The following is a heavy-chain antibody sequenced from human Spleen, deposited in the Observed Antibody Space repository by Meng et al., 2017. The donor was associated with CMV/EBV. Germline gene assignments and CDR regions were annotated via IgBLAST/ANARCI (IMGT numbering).Heavy chain of an antibody. J-gene: IGHJ6*02. V-gene: IGHV3-7*01. Sequence: GGSLRLSCAASEFSFSSYWMSWVRQAPGKGLERVANIKQDGSEKYYVDSVKGRFTISRDNAKKSLYLQMNSLRAEDTAVYYCARDKSNSFRFYHYFYGMDVWGQGTTVTVSS. D-gene: IGHD1-1*01. CDR3: ARDKSNSFRFYHYFYGMDV. CDR2: IKQDGSEK. CDR1: EFSFSSYW.